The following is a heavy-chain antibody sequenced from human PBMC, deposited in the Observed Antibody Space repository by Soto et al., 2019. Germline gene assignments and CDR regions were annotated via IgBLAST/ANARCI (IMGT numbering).Heavy chain of an antibody. D-gene: IGHD3-9*01. V-gene: IGHV3-23*01. Sequence: GGSLRLSCAASGFTFSSYAMSWVRQAPGKGLEWVSAISGSGGSTYYADSVKGRFTISRDNSKNTLYLQTNSLRAEDTAVYYCAKENYDMLTGYSNGNVYWGQGTLGTVSS. CDR1: GFTFSSYA. CDR3: AKENYDMLTGYSNGNVY. J-gene: IGHJ4*02. CDR2: ISGSGGST.